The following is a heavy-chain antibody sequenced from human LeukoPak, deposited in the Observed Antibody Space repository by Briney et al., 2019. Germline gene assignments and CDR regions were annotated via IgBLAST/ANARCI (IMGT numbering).Heavy chain of an antibody. CDR1: GGSISGYY. CDR2: IYTSGIT. Sequence: SETLSLTCTVSGGSISGYYWSWNRQPAGKGLEWIGRIYTSGITNYNPSLKSRVTMSVDTSKNQFSLRLSSVTAADTAVYYCARRDYSTWYFDLWGRGTLVTVSS. V-gene: IGHV4-4*07. D-gene: IGHD4-11*01. CDR3: ARRDYSTWYFDL. J-gene: IGHJ2*01.